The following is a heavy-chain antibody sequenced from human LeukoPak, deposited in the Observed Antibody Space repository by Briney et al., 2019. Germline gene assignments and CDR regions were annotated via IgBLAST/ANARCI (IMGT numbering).Heavy chain of an antibody. V-gene: IGHV3-66*01. CDR3: ASDYGSGSYYKGAFDY. D-gene: IGHD3-10*01. CDR1: GFTVSSNY. J-gene: IGHJ4*02. CDR2: IYSGGST. Sequence: GGSLRLSCAASGFTVSSNYMSWVRQAPGKGLEWVSVIYSGGSTYYADSVKGRFTISRDNSKNTLYLQMNSLRAEDTAVYYCASDYGSGSYYKGAFDYWGQGTLVTVSS.